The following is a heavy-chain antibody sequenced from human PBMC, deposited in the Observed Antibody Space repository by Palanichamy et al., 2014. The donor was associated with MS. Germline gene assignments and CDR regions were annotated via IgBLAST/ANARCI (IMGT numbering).Heavy chain of an antibody. CDR1: GGSISGSSYH. CDR3: ARHSGLYASGWSYFDT. V-gene: IGHV4-39*01. J-gene: IGHJ4*02. D-gene: IGHD6-19*01. CDR2: GSA. Sequence: QLQLQESGPGLVKPSETLSLTCTVSGGSISGSSYHWDWIRQPPGKGLEWIGSGSAYYNPSLKRRVTISVDTSKNEISLRPSSVTAADTAVYYCARHSGLYASGWSYFDTWGQGTLVTVSS.